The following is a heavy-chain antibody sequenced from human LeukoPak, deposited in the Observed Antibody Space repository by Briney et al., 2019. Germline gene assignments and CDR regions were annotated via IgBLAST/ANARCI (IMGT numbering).Heavy chain of an antibody. CDR2: INHSGST. CDR3: ARVRSYYYGMDV. CDR1: GGSFSGYY. V-gene: IGHV4-34*01. Sequence: PSETLSLTCAAYGGSFSGYYWSWIRQPPGKGLEGIGEINHSGSTNYNPSLKSRVTLSVDTSKNQFSLKLSSVTAGDTAVYYCARVRSYYYGMDVWGQGTTVTVSS. J-gene: IGHJ6*02.